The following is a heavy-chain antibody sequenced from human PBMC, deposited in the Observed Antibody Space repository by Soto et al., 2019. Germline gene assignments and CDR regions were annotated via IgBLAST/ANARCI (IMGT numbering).Heavy chain of an antibody. CDR1: GDTIRSDY. Sequence: SETLSLTCSVSGDTIRSDYWNWIRQPPGKRLEWIGYISYTGSTNYNPSLRSRVTMSLDTSKNTVFLQMNSLRADDTAVYHCAKDPNGDYVGAFDSWGQGALVTVSS. D-gene: IGHD4-17*01. J-gene: IGHJ4*02. V-gene: IGHV4-59*12. CDR3: AKDPNGDYVGAFDS. CDR2: ISYTGST.